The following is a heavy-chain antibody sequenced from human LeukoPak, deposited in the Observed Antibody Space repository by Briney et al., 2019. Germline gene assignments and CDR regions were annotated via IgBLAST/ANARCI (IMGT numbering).Heavy chain of an antibody. CDR2: ISSSGSI. J-gene: IGHJ3*02. CDR3: AKDGGSDPDSFDI. CDR1: GFTFSDNY. D-gene: IGHD2-15*01. Sequence: GGSLRLSCAASGFTFSDNYMSWIRQAPGKGLEWVSYISSSGSIYYADSVKGRFTISRDNTKNSLYLQMNSLRAEDTAVYYCAKDGGSDPDSFDIWGQGTMVTVSS. V-gene: IGHV3-11*04.